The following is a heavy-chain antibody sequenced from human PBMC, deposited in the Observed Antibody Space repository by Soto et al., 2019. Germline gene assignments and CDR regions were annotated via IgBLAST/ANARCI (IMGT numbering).Heavy chain of an antibody. CDR3: AREESPSAAAEVYNWFDP. CDR1: GDSVSSNSAA. D-gene: IGHD2-2*01. CDR2: TYYRSKWYN. Sequence: PSQTLSLTCAISGDSVSSNSAAWNWIRQSPSRGLEWLGRTYYRSKWYNDYAVSVKSRITINPDTSKNQFSLQLNSVTPEDTAVYYCAREESPSAAAEVYNWFDPWGQGALVTVSS. J-gene: IGHJ5*02. V-gene: IGHV6-1*01.